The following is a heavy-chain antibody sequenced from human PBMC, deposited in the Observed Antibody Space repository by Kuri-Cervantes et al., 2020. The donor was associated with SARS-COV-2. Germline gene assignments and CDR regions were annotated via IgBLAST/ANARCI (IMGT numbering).Heavy chain of an antibody. CDR3: ARGRFRDY. CDR1: GFTFSSYA. Sequence: GGSLRLSCAASGFTFSSYAMHWVRQAPGKGLEWVANIKQDGSEKYYVDSVKGRFTISRDNAKNSLYLQMNSLRAEDTAVYHCARGRFRDYWGQGTLVTVSS. CDR2: IKQDGSEK. D-gene: IGHD2-21*01. J-gene: IGHJ4*02. V-gene: IGHV3-7*01.